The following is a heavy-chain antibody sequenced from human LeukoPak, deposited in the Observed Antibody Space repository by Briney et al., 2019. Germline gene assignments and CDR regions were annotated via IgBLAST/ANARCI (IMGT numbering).Heavy chain of an antibody. CDR3: ASLQNLLWFGGFDP. Sequence: PSQTLSLTCTVSGDSITSGSYYWSWIRQPAGKGLEWIGRISTTGSTNYSPSLKSRVTISVDTSKNQFSLKLSSVTAADTAVYYCASLQNLLWFGGFDPWGQGTLVTVSS. J-gene: IGHJ5*02. CDR2: ISTTGST. D-gene: IGHD3-10*01. V-gene: IGHV4-61*02. CDR1: GDSITSGSYY.